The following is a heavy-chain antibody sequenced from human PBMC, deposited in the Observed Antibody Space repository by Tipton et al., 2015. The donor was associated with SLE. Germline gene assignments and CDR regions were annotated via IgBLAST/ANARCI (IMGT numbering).Heavy chain of an antibody. CDR3: ASGGYSSYAFDI. Sequence: PSLTYTVSGGSISSSSYYWGWIRQPPGKGLEWIGSIYYSGSTYYNPSLKSRVTISVDTSKNQFSLKLSSVTAADTAVYYCASGGYSSYAFDIWGQGTMVTVSS. J-gene: IGHJ3*02. V-gene: IGHV4-39*07. CDR1: GGSISSSSYY. CDR2: IYYSGST. D-gene: IGHD6-6*01.